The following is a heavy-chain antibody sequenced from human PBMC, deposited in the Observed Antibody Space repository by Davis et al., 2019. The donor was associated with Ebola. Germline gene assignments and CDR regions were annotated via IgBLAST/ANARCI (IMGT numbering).Heavy chain of an antibody. V-gene: IGHV3-21*01. CDR1: GFTFSSYS. CDR3: ARVKLWLRRYGMDV. J-gene: IGHJ6*02. D-gene: IGHD5-18*01. Sequence: GESLKISCAASGFTFSSYSMNWVRQAPGKGLEWVSSISSSSSYIYYADSVKGRFTISRDNAKKSLYLQMNSLRAEDTAVYYCARVKLWLRRYGMDVWGQGTTVTVSS. CDR2: ISSSSSYI.